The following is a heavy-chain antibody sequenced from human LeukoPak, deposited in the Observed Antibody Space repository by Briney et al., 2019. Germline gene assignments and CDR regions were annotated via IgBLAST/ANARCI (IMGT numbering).Heavy chain of an antibody. CDR1: GFTFSSYA. Sequence: GGSLRLSCAASGFTFSSYAMSCVRQAPGKRLEWVSAISGGGGITYYADSVKGRFTISRDNSKNTLYLQMNSLRAEDTAVYYCANHLWFGEGGSYWGQGTLVTVSS. CDR2: ISGGGGIT. V-gene: IGHV3-23*01. J-gene: IGHJ4*02. D-gene: IGHD3-10*01. CDR3: ANHLWFGEGGSY.